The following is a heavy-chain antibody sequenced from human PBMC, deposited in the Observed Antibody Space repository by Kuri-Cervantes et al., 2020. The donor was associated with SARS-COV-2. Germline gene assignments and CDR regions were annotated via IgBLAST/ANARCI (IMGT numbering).Heavy chain of an antibody. CDR3: VRGKEIVASIDAFLY. Sequence: GSLRPSCAVYGWSFSGYYWSWIRKPPGKGLEWTGEINDSGITKYNPSQKSRVTICVETSTNPFSLWMSSVSAADTAWFYCVRGKEIVASIDAFLYWG. CDR2: INDSGIT. D-gene: IGHD5-12*01. J-gene: IGHJ4*01. CDR1: GWSFSGYY. V-gene: IGHV4-34*01.